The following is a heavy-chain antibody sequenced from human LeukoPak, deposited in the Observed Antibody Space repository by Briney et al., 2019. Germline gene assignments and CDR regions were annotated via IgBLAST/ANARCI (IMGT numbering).Heavy chain of an antibody. V-gene: IGHV3-74*01. CDR1: GFTFSTYW. CDR2: INPDESRR. J-gene: IGHJ3*02. D-gene: IGHD2-15*01. Sequence: PGGSLRLSCAASGFTFSTYWVHWVPQAPGKGLVWVSRINPDESRRDYADSVKGRFTISRDNAKNTLYLQMSSLRVEDAAVYYCVKDRGGYCTGGNCYSDAFHIWGQGTMVTVSS. CDR3: VKDRGGYCTGGNCYSDAFHI.